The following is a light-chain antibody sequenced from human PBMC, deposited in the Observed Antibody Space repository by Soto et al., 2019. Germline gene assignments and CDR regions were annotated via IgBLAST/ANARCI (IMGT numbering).Light chain of an antibody. CDR3: CSYVDNYTFV. V-gene: IGLV2-11*01. CDR2: DVT. CDR1: SSDVGGYSY. J-gene: IGLJ1*01. Sequence: QSALTQPRAVSGCPGQSVTISCTGTSSDVGGYSYVSWYQQHPGKAPKLMIYDVTKRPSGVPDRFSGSKSGNTASLTISGLQAEDEADYSCCSYVDNYTFVFGIGTKVTVL.